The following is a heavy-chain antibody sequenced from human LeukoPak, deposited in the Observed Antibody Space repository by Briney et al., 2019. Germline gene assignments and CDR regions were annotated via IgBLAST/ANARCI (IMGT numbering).Heavy chain of an antibody. J-gene: IGHJ6*02. Sequence: SVKVSCKASGGTFSSYAISWVRQAPGQGLEWMGRIIPILGIANYAQKFQGRVTITADKSTSTAYMELSSLRSEDTAVYYCARDGGYTSAGYYGMDVWGQGTTVTVSS. CDR3: ARDGGYTSAGYYGMDV. CDR2: IIPILGIA. CDR1: GGTFSSYA. V-gene: IGHV1-69*04. D-gene: IGHD5-18*01.